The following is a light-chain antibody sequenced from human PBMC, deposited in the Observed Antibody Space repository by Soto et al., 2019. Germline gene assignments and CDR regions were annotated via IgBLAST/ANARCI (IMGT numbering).Light chain of an antibody. CDR1: NSAVGGYNY. Sequence: APPAPLSGASWPAVRISCPGTNSAVGGYNYVSWYQQHPGDAPKLMIYHVTNRPSGVSNRFSGSKSGNTASLTISGLQAEDEADYYCSSYTSSTAYIFGTGTKVTVL. CDR3: SSYTSSTAYI. V-gene: IGLV2-14*03. J-gene: IGLJ1*01. CDR2: HVT.